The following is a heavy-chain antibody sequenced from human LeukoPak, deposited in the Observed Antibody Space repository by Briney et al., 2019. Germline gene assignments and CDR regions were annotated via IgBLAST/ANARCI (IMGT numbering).Heavy chain of an antibody. CDR2: IYPDDSDS. D-gene: IGHD1/OR15-1a*01. CDR3: ARGRHTNNKVESFDV. Sequence: GESLRISCKGSGYSLPNYWIGWVRQMPGKGLEWMGVIYPDDSDSRYSPSFQGQVTISADKSISTAYLQWSSLKASDSAMFYCARGRHTNNKVESFDVWGQGTLVTVSS. J-gene: IGHJ3*01. V-gene: IGHV5-51*01. CDR1: GYSLPNYW.